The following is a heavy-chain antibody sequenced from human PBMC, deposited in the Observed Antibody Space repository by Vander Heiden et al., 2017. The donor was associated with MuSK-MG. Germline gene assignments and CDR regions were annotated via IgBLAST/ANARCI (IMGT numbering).Heavy chain of an antibody. J-gene: IGHJ4*02. CDR1: GFPFSSYA. V-gene: IGHV3-23*01. Sequence: EVQLLESGGGLVQPGGSLRLSCAASGFPFSSYAMGWVRPAPGKGLEWVSAISGSGGSTYYADSVKGRFTIARDNSKNTLYLQMNSLRAEDTAVYYCAKFEPYYYDSSGYPTGYFDYWGQGTLVTVSS. CDR2: ISGSGGST. D-gene: IGHD3-22*01. CDR3: AKFEPYYYDSSGYPTGYFDY.